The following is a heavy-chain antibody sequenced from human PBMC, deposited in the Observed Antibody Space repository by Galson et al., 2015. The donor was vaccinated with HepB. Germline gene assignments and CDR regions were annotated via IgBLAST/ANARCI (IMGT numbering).Heavy chain of an antibody. CDR3: ARDPVDTSMSDAFDI. CDR1: GFTFSSYW. Sequence: SLRLSCAASGFTFSSYWMSWVRQAPGKGLEWVANIKPDGSEKYYVDSVTGRFTISRDNGKNLLYLQMNSLRAEDTAVYYCARDPVDTSMSDAFDIWGQGTMVTVSS. D-gene: IGHD5-18*01. J-gene: IGHJ3*02. V-gene: IGHV3-7*03. CDR2: IKPDGSEK.